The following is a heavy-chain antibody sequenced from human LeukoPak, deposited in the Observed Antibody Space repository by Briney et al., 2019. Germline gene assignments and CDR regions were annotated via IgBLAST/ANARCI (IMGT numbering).Heavy chain of an antibody. Sequence: QPGRSLRLSCAASGFTFSSYGMQWVRQAPGKGLEWVALISSHGSDKYYADSVKGRFTISRDNSKNTLDLQMNSLRAEDTAVYYCAKDREEGLLLGHWGQATVVTVSS. CDR2: ISSHGSDK. J-gene: IGHJ4*02. V-gene: IGHV3-30*18. D-gene: IGHD2-21*01. CDR3: AKDREEGLLLGH. CDR1: GFTFSSYG.